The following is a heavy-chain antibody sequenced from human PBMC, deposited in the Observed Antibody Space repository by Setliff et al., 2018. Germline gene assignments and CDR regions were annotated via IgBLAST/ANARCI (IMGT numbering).Heavy chain of an antibody. J-gene: IGHJ5*02. D-gene: IGHD3-10*01. V-gene: IGHV3-7*05. CDR3: ARVCCYYNSGSSPNWFDP. CDR1: GFSFSRHW. CDR2: IKQDGSEK. Sequence: PGGSLRLSCVVSGFSFSRHWMSWVRQAPGKGLEWVANIKQDGSEKYYVDSVKGRFTISRDNAKNSLYLQINSLRAEDTAVYYCARVCCYYNSGSSPNWFDPWGQGTLVTVSS.